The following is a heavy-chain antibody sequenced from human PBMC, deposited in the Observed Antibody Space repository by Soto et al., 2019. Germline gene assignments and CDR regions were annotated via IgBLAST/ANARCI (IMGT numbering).Heavy chain of an antibody. D-gene: IGHD3-22*01. CDR1: GFTFSSYA. V-gene: IGHV3-23*01. Sequence: LSLTCAASGFTFSSYAMSWVRQAPGKGLEWVSAISGSGGSTYYADSVKGRFTISRDNSKNTLYLQMNSLRAEDTAVYYCAKALLLPGLVVITYLSAFDIWGQGTMVTVSS. CDR3: AKALLLPGLVVITYLSAFDI. J-gene: IGHJ3*02. CDR2: ISGSGGST.